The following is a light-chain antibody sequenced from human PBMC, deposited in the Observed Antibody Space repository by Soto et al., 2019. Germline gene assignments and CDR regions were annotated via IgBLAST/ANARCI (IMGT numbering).Light chain of an antibody. V-gene: IGKV3-20*01. CDR2: GAS. CDR1: ESVTSTY. J-gene: IGKJ2*01. Sequence: EIVLTQSPGTLSLSPGERATLFCRTSESVTSTYLAWYQQKPGQPPRLLIYGASSRATGIPDRFSGSGSGTDFTLTISRLEPEDFAVYYCQLYGSYMFTFGQGTKLEI. CDR3: QLYGSYMFT.